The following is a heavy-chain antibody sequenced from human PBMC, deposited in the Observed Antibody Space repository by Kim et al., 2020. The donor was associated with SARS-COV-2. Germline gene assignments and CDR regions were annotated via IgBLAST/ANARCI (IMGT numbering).Heavy chain of an antibody. V-gene: IGHV6-1*01. Sequence: YAASVKGRITINADTSKNEFSLSLDSVTPEDTALYFCARGLYGDFGYYFDFWGQGTLLTVSS. J-gene: IGHJ4*02. D-gene: IGHD4-17*01. CDR3: ARGLYGDFGYYFDF.